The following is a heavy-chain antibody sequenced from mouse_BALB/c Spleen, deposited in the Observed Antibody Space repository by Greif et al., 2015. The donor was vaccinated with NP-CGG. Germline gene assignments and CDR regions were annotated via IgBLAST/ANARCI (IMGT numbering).Heavy chain of an antibody. CDR2: ISSGGSYT. CDR3: TRGGGGPYAMDY. J-gene: IGHJ4*01. CDR1: GFTFSSYT. V-gene: IGHV5-6-4*01. Sequence: DVMLVESGGGLVKPGGSLKLSCAASGFTFSSYTMSWVRQTPEKRLEWVATISSGGSYTYYPDSVKGRFTISRDNAKNTLYLQMSSLKSEDTAMYYCTRGGGGPYAMDYWGQGTSVTVSS.